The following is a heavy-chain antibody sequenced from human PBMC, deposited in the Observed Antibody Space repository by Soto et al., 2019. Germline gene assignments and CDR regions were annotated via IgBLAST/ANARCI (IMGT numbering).Heavy chain of an antibody. D-gene: IGHD3-9*01. CDR2: IYYSGST. J-gene: IGHJ5*02. CDR1: GGSISSYY. CDR3: ERRNFDYWFDP. Sequence: SETLSLTCTVSGGSISSYYWSWIRQPPGKGLEWIGYIYYSGSTNYNPSLKSRVTISVDTSKNQFSLKLSSVTAADTAVYYCERRNFDYWFDPWGQGTLVTVSS. V-gene: IGHV4-59*01.